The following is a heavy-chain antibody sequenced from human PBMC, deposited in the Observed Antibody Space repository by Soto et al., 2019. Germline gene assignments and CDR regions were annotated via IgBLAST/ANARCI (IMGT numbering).Heavy chain of an antibody. CDR2: FDPEDGET. V-gene: IGHV1-24*01. CDR1: GYTLTELS. Sequence: ASVKVSCKVSGYTLTELSMHWVRQAPGKGLEWMGGFDPEDGETIYAQKFQGRVTMTEDTSPDTAYMELSSLRSEDTAVYYCATPEAGYCSGGSCYFRAFDIWGQGTMVTVSS. J-gene: IGHJ3*02. D-gene: IGHD2-15*01. CDR3: ATPEAGYCSGGSCYFRAFDI.